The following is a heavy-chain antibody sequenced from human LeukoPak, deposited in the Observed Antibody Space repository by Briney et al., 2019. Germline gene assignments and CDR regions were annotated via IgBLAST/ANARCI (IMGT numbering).Heavy chain of an antibody. V-gene: IGHV1-24*01. CDR2: FDPEDGET. J-gene: IGHJ3*02. Sequence: ASVKVSCKVSGYTLTELSMHWVRQAPGKGLEWMGGFDPEDGETIYAQKFQGRVTMTEDTSTDTAYMELSSLRSEDTAVYYCATTPARPEWELRSAFDIWGQGTMVTVSS. CDR3: ATTPARPEWELRSAFDI. D-gene: IGHD1-26*01. CDR1: GYTLTELS.